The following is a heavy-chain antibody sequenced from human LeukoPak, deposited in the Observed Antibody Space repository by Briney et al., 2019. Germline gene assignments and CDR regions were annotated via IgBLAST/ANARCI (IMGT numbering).Heavy chain of an antibody. CDR2: IYHTGST. J-gene: IGHJ4*02. D-gene: IGHD1-20*01. CDR1: GYSISSSYY. CDR3: ATYNWNVAPDH. V-gene: IGHV4-38-2*02. Sequence: SETLSLTCTVSGYSISSSYYWGWIRQPPGKGLEWIGSIYHTGSTYYNPSLKSRITISLDTSKNQFSLKVSSVTAADTAAYYCATYNWNVAPDHWGQGTLVTVSS.